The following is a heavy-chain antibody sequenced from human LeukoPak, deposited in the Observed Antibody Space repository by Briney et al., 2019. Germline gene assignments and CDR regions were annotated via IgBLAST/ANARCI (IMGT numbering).Heavy chain of an antibody. V-gene: IGHV3-30*18. D-gene: IGHD5-18*01. CDR2: ITYDGYYK. CDR3: AKDPTYTATGTFDY. Sequence: GTSLRLSCAASGFTFSTYGMHWVRQAPGKGLEWVALITYDGYYKYYSDSVKGRFTIPSDTSKNTLSLQMNSLRGEDTAVYYCAKDPTYTATGTFDYWGQGTLVTVSS. CDR1: GFTFSTYG. J-gene: IGHJ4*02.